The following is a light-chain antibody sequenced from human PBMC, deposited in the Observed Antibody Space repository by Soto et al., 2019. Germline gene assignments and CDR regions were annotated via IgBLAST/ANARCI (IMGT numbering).Light chain of an antibody. CDR2: GNS. Sequence: QSVLTQPPSVSGAPGQRVTISCTGSSSNIGAGYDVHWYQQRPGTAPKLLISGNSNLPSGVPDRFSGSKSGTSASLAITGLHAEDEAEYYCQSDDISLSGSVFGGGTQLTVL. J-gene: IGLJ2*01. CDR3: QSDDISLSGSV. CDR1: SSNIGAGYD. V-gene: IGLV1-40*01.